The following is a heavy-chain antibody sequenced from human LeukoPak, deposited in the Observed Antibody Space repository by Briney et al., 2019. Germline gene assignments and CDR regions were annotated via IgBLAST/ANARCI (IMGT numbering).Heavy chain of an antibody. Sequence: SETLSLTCTVSGGSISSYYWSWLRQPPGKGLEWIGYIYYSGSTNYNPSLKSRVTISVDTSKNQFSLKLSSVTAADTAVYYCARGIGYCSSTSCRPFDYWGQGTLVTVSS. CDR3: ARGIGYCSSTSCRPFDY. J-gene: IGHJ4*02. D-gene: IGHD2-2*01. V-gene: IGHV4-59*01. CDR1: GGSISSYY. CDR2: IYYSGST.